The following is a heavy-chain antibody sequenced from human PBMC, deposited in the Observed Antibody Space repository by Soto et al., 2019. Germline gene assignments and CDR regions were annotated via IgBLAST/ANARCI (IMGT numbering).Heavy chain of an antibody. CDR2: IIPILGIA. V-gene: IGHV1-69*02. D-gene: IGHD3-10*01. CDR3: ARGYYYGSGDNWFDP. Sequence: QVQLVQSGAEVKKPGSSVKVSCKASGGTFSSYPISWVRQAPGQGLEWMGRIIPILGIANYAQKFQGRVTITADKSTSTAYMELSSLRSEDTAVYYCARGYYYGSGDNWFDPWGQGTLVTVSS. J-gene: IGHJ5*02. CDR1: GGTFSSYP.